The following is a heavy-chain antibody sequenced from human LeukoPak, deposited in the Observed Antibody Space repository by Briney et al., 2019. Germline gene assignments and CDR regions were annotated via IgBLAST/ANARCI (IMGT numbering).Heavy chain of an antibody. D-gene: IGHD3-16*01. V-gene: IGHV3-7*04. J-gene: IGHJ4*02. Sequence: GGSLRLSCAASGFTFSSYWMSWVRQAPGKRLEWVANIRQDGSEKYYVDSVKGRFTISRDNAKHSLYLHVDSLRVEDTAVYYCARWGGGFDYWGQGTLVTVSS. CDR2: IRQDGSEK. CDR3: ARWGGGFDY. CDR1: GFTFSSYW.